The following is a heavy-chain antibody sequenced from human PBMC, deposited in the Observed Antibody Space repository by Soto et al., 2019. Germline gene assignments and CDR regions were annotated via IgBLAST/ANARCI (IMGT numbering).Heavy chain of an antibody. V-gene: IGHV6-1*01. Sequence: PSQTLSLTCALSGDSVSSNSAAWNWIRQSPSRGLEWLGRTYYRSKWYNDYAVSVKSRITINPDTSKNQFSLQLNSVTPEDTAVYYCARVRLYSSSWHGYYYYYGMDVWGQGTTVTVSS. CDR1: GDSVSSNSAA. CDR3: ARVRLYSSSWHGYYYYYGMDV. J-gene: IGHJ6*02. CDR2: TYYRSKWYN. D-gene: IGHD6-13*01.